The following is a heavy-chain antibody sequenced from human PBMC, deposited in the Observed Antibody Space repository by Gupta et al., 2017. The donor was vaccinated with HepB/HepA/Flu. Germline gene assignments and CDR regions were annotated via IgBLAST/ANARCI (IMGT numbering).Heavy chain of an antibody. Sequence: QITLKESGPTVVKPTQTLTLTCTLSGFSLNTNGVSVGWIRQPPGEALEWLALIYWDDDKRYSPSLKSRLTITKDTSKNQVVLTMTNMDPMDTATYYGSLLNIAATFEYWGQETLVTVSS. CDR2: IYWDDDK. J-gene: IGHJ4*02. V-gene: IGHV2-5*02. CDR3: SLLNIAATFEY. D-gene: IGHD2/OR15-2a*01. CDR1: GFSLNTNGVS.